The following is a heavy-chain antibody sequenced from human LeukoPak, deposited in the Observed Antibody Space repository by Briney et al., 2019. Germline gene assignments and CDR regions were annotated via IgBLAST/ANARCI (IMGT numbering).Heavy chain of an antibody. CDR2: INPNSGGT. V-gene: IGHV1-2*02. CDR3: ARVKAAALWGYYFDY. D-gene: IGHD6-13*01. Sequence: ASVKVSCKASGYTFTGYYMHWVRQAPGQGLEWMGWINPNSGGTNYAQKFQGRVTMTRDTSISTAYMELSRLRSDDTAVYYCARVKAAALWGYYFDYWGQGTLVTVSS. J-gene: IGHJ4*02. CDR1: GYTFTGYY.